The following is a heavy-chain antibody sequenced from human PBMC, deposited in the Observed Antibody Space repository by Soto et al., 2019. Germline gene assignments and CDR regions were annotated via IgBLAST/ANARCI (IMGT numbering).Heavy chain of an antibody. CDR3: AKRIHLGAVAGSFDY. CDR2: ISGSGGST. CDR1: GFTFSSYA. D-gene: IGHD6-19*01. Sequence: GGSLRLSCAASGFTFSSYAMSWVRQAPGKGLEWVSAISGSGGSTYYADSVKGRFTISRDNSKNTLYLQMNSLRAEDTAVYYYAKRIHLGAVAGSFDYWGQGTLVTVSS. V-gene: IGHV3-23*01. J-gene: IGHJ4*02.